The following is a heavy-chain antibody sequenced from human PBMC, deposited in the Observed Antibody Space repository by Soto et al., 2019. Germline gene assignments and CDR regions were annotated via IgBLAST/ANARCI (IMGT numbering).Heavy chain of an antibody. CDR2: IYYSGST. J-gene: IGHJ4*02. CDR1: GGSISSYY. Sequence: QVQLQESGPGLVKPSETLSLTCTVSGGSISSYYWSWIRQPPGKGLEWIGYIYYSGSTNYNPSLKSRVTISVDTSKNQFSLKLSSVTAADTAVYYCARYSSGWAFDYWGQGTLLTVSS. D-gene: IGHD6-19*01. V-gene: IGHV4-59*01. CDR3: ARYSSGWAFDY.